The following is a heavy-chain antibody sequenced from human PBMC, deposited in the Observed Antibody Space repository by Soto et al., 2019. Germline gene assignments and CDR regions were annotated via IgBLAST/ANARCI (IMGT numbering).Heavy chain of an antibody. CDR3: ARDPTYYYDSSGYWTSPYYFDS. J-gene: IGHJ4*02. CDR2: INAGNGNT. CDR1: GYTFTSYA. Sequence: ASVKVSCKASGYTFTSYAMHWVRQAPGQRLEWMGWINAGNGNTKYSQKFQGRVTITRDTSASTAYMELSSLRSEDTAVYYCARDPTYYYDSSGYWTSPYYFDSWGQGTLVTVSS. D-gene: IGHD3-22*01. V-gene: IGHV1-3*01.